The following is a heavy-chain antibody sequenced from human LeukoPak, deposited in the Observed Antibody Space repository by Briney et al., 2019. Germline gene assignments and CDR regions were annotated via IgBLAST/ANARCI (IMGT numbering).Heavy chain of an antibody. CDR1: GYSISSGYY. Sequence: SETLSLTCTVSGYSISSGYYWGWIRQPPGKGLEWIGNIYHIGSTYYNPSLKSRVTISVDTSKNHFSLKLSSVTAADSAVYYCASRSFSVGVGFDYWGQGTLVTVSS. V-gene: IGHV4-38-2*02. CDR3: ASRSFSVGVGFDY. CDR2: IYHIGST. J-gene: IGHJ4*02. D-gene: IGHD1-26*01.